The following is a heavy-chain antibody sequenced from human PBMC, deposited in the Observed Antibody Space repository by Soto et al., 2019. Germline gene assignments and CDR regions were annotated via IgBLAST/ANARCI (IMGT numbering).Heavy chain of an antibody. V-gene: IGHV1-8*01. CDR3: ARTLYGDNVDY. CDR2: MNPNSGNT. Sequence: ASVKVSCKSSGYTFTSYDINWVRQATGQGLEWMGWMNPNSGNTGYAQKLQGRVTMTRNTSISTAYMELSSLRSEDTAVYYCARTLYGDNVDYWGQGTLVTVSS. CDR1: GYTFTSYD. D-gene: IGHD4-17*01. J-gene: IGHJ4*02.